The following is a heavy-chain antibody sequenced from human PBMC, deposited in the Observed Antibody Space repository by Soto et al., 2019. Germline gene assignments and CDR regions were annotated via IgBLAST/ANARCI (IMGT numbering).Heavy chain of an antibody. V-gene: IGHV5-51*01. J-gene: IGHJ6*02. CDR2: IYPGDSDT. CDR1: GYSFTSYW. Sequence: PGESLKISCKGSGYSFTSYWIGWVRQVPGKGLEWMGIIYPGDSDTRYSPSFQGQVTISADKSISTAYLQWSSLKASDTAMYYCARLLGDGYNFPSDQMRSDYYYYYGMDVWGQGTTVTVSS. CDR3: ARLLGDGYNFPSDQMRSDYYYYYGMDV. D-gene: IGHD5-12*01.